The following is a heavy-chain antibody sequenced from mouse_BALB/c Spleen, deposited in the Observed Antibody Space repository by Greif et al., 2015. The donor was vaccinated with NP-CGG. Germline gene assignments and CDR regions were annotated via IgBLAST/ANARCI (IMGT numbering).Heavy chain of an antibody. Sequence: VQGVESGPGLVAPSQSLSITCTVSGFSLTSYGVHWVRQPPGKGLEWLGVIWAGGSTNYNSALMSRLSISKDNSKSQVFLKMNSLQTDVTAIYYCARDPGFYYGSSYPYYAMDYLGQGTSVTVSS. V-gene: IGHV2-9*02. CDR3: ARDPGFYYGSSYPYYAMDY. CDR1: GFSLTSYG. J-gene: IGHJ4*01. CDR2: IWAGGST. D-gene: IGHD1-1*01.